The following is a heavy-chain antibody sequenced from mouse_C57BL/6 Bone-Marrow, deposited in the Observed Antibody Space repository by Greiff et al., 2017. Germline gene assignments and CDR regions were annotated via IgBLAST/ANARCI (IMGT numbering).Heavy chain of an antibody. CDR1: GYTFTSYW. Sequence: QVQLQQPGAELVRPGTSVKLSCKASGYTFTSYWMPWVKQRPGQGLEWIGVIDPSGSYTNYNQKFKGKATLTVDTSSSTAYLQLSSLTAEDSAVYYCARGSNYDYCDDWGQGTTVTVSS. CDR3: ARGSNYDYCDD. D-gene: IGHD2-5*01. CDR2: IDPSGSYT. V-gene: IGHV1-59*01. J-gene: IGHJ2*01.